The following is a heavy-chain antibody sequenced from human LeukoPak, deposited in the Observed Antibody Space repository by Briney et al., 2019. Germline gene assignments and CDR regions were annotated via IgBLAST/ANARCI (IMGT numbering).Heavy chain of an antibody. CDR1: GYTFTGYY. J-gene: IGHJ4*02. V-gene: IGHV1-2*02. CDR3: ARMLTLHYYDSSGPFDY. CDR2: INPNSGGT. D-gene: IGHD3-22*01. Sequence: GASVKVSCKASGYTFTGYYMHWVRQAPGQGLEWMGWINPNSGGTNYAQKFQGRVTMTTDTSISTAYMELSRLRSDDTAIYYCARMLTLHYYDSSGPFDYWGQGTLVTVSS.